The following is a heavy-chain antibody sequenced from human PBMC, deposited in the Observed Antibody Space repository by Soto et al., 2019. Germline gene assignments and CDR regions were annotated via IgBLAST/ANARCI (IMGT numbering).Heavy chain of an antibody. V-gene: IGHV3-30*18. D-gene: IGHD6-19*01. Sequence: QVQLVESGGGVVQPGRSLRLSCAASGFTFSSYGMHWVRQAPGKGLEWVAVISYDGSNKYYADSVKGRFTISRDNSKNTLYLQMNSLRAEDTAVYYCAKERGSSGWYYNGMDVWGQGTTVTVSS. J-gene: IGHJ6*02. CDR1: GFTFSSYG. CDR2: ISYDGSNK. CDR3: AKERGSSGWYYNGMDV.